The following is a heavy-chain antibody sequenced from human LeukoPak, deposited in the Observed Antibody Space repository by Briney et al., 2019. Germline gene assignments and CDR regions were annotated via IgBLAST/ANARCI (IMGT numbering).Heavy chain of an antibody. D-gene: IGHD6-19*01. CDR3: ARDDAVGGGYLDY. J-gene: IGHJ4*02. Sequence: GGSLRLSCAASGFTFSSYSMNWVRQAPGKGLEWVSNIRNSGDNTYYADSVKGRFTISRDKSKNTLFLQTNSLRAEDTAIYYCARDDAVGGGYLDYWGQGALVTVSS. V-gene: IGHV3-23*01. CDR1: GFTFSSYS. CDR2: IRNSGDNT.